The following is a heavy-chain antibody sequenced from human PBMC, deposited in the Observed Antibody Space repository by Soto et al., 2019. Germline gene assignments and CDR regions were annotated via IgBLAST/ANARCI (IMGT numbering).Heavy chain of an antibody. CDR3: ARGPYDSSGYYPSYFDY. V-gene: IGHV1-69*01. CDR1: GGTFSSYA. CDR2: IIPIFGTA. Sequence: QVQLVQSGAEVKKPGSSVKVSCKASGGTFSSYAISWVRQAPGQGLEWKGGIIPIFGTANYAQKFQGRVTITADESTSTAYMELSSMRSEDTAVYYCARGPYDSSGYYPSYFDYWGQGTLVTVSS. J-gene: IGHJ4*02. D-gene: IGHD3-22*01.